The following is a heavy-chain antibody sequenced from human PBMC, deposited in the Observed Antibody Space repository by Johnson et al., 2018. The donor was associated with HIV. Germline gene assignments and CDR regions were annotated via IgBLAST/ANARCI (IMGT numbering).Heavy chain of an antibody. Sequence: QVQLMESGGSLIQTGPSLRLPSPASGFTFSRYGMPLVRQAPRQLLEWVSFIWYDASNKFYADSVKGRFTISRDNSKNTVYLQMNSLSVEDTGVYYGAKSPGKDHGGNSGGFDIWGQGTMVTVSS. CDR3: AKSPGKDHGGNSGGFDI. CDR2: IWYDASNK. V-gene: IGHV3-33*06. CDR1: GFTFSRYG. J-gene: IGHJ3*02. D-gene: IGHD4/OR15-4a*01.